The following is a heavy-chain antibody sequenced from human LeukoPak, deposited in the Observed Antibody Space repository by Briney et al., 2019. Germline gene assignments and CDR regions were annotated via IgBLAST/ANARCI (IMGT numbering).Heavy chain of an antibody. Sequence: PSETLSLTCAVYGGSFSGYYWSWIRQPPGKGLEWIGEINHSGSTNYNPSLKSRVTISVDTSKNQFSLKLSSVTAADTAVYYCARVRAARILDYWGQGTLVTVSS. CDR2: INHSGST. D-gene: IGHD6-6*01. CDR1: GGSFSGYY. CDR3: ARVRAARILDY. J-gene: IGHJ4*02. V-gene: IGHV4-34*01.